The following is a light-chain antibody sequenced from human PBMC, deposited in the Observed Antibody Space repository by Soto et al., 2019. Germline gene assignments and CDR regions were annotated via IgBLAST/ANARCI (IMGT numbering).Light chain of an antibody. V-gene: IGKV3-15*01. J-gene: IGKJ3*01. CDR3: QQYHNWPFT. CDR1: QSVSSD. Sequence: DIVVTQSPATLSVSPGERATLSCRASQSVSSDLAWYQQKPGQAPRLLIYGASTRATGIPARFSGSGSGTEFTLTISSLQSEDFAVYYCQQYHNWPFTFGPGTKVDIK. CDR2: GAS.